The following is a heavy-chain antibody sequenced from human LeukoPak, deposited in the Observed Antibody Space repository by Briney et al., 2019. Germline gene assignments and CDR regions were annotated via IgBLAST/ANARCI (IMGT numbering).Heavy chain of an antibody. J-gene: IGHJ3*02. D-gene: IGHD2-2*01. CDR3: ARCGYCSSTSCSRGAFDI. CDR1: GYTFTGYY. V-gene: IGHV1-2*04. CDR2: INPNSGGT. Sequence: ASVKVSCKASGYTFTGYYMHWVRQAPGQGLVWMGWINPNSGGTNYAQKFQGWVTMTRDTSISTAYMELSRLRSDDTAVYYCARCGYCSSTSCSRGAFDIWGQGTMVTVSS.